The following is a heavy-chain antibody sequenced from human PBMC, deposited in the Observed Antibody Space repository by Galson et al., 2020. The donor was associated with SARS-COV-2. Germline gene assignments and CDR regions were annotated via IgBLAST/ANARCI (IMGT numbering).Heavy chain of an antibody. D-gene: IGHD3-10*01. CDR1: AGSINSGTYF. Sequence: SETLSLTCTVSAGSINSGTYFWSWIRQPAGKGLEWIGRIYTSERTNYNPSLRSRVTISVDTSRNQFSLQLSAVTAADTAVYYCARQDYYGSGAHCDAWGQGTLVTVSS. J-gene: IGHJ5*02. CDR3: ARQDYYGSGAHCDA. CDR2: IYTSERT. V-gene: IGHV4-61*02.